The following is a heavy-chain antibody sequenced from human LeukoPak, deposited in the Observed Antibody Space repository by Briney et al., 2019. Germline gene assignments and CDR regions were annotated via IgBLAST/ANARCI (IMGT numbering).Heavy chain of an antibody. D-gene: IGHD6-13*01. CDR3: ARVSKIAAAGPFLPINY. CDR1: GYTFTSYD. J-gene: IGHJ4*02. Sequence: ASVKVSCKASGYTFTSYDINWVRQATGQGLEWMGWMNPNSGNTGYAQKFQGRVTMTRNTSISTAYMELGSLRSEDTAVYYCARVSKIAAAGPFLPINYWGQGTLVTVSS. CDR2: MNPNSGNT. V-gene: IGHV1-8*01.